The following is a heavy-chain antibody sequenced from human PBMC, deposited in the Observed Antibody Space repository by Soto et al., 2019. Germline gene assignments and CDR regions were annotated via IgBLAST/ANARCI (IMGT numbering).Heavy chain of an antibody. V-gene: IGHV4-4*02. CDR2: IYHSGST. J-gene: IGHJ2*01. Sequence: QVQLQESGPGLVKPSGTLSLTCAVSGASISSSHWWSWVRQPPGKGLEWIGEIYHSGSTYYNASLKSRVAISLDTSKNQFSLTLRSVTAADTAVYYCVRKDYSDWFFDLWGRGNLVTVSS. CDR3: VRKDYSDWFFDL. D-gene: IGHD4-4*01. CDR1: GASISSSHW.